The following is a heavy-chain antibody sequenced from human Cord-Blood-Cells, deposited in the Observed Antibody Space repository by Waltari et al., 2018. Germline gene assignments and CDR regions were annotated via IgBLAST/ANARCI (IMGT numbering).Heavy chain of an antibody. CDR2: INAGNGNT. CDR3: ARDKFLGYCSSTSCYNWFDP. CDR1: GYTITTYA. D-gene: IGHD2-2*01. V-gene: IGHV1-3*01. J-gene: IGHJ5*02. Sequence: QVQLVQPGAEVKKPGASVKDSCKASGYTITTYAMHWVRPAPGQRLEGMGWINAGNGNTKFSQKFQGRVTITMDTSASTAYMELSSLRSEDTAVYYCARDKFLGYCSSTSCYNWFDPWGQGTLVTVSS.